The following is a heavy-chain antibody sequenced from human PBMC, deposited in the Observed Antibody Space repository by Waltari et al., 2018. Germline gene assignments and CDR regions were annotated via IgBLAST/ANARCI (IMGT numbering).Heavy chain of an antibody. Sequence: QVQLVESGGGVVQPGRSLRLSCAASGFTFSSYAMHWVRQAPGKGLGWVAVISYDGSNKYYADSVKGRFTISRDNSKNTLYLQMNSLRAEDTAVYYCATLPGYYGSGSYYKPRVFDYWGQGTLVTVSS. V-gene: IGHV3-30-3*01. CDR3: ATLPGYYGSGSYYKPRVFDY. J-gene: IGHJ4*02. CDR2: ISYDGSNK. D-gene: IGHD3-10*01. CDR1: GFTFSSYA.